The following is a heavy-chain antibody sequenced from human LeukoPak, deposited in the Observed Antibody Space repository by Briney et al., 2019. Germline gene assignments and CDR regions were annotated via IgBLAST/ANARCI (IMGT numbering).Heavy chain of an antibody. V-gene: IGHV3-72*01. J-gene: IGHJ4*02. Sequence: GGSLTLSCAVSGFTFSDHYMDWVRQAPRQELEWVGRSRNKASSYTTEYAAPAKDRFTISRDDSKNSMYLQMNSLKTGDTAVYYCGRNRDYALSHWGQGTLVTVSS. CDR2: SRNKASSYTT. CDR1: GFTFSDHY. CDR3: GRNRDYALSH. D-gene: IGHD4-17*01.